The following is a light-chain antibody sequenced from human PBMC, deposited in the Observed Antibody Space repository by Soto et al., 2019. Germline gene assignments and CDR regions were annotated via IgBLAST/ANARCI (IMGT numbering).Light chain of an antibody. CDR1: NIGSKS. J-gene: IGLJ1*01. CDR3: QVWDSSSDHYI. Sequence: SYELTQPPSVSVAPGQTARITCGGNNIGSKSVHWYQQKPGQAPVLVVYDDSDRPSGIPERFSGSNSGNTATLTISRVEVGDEADYYCQVWDSSSDHYIFGTGTKVTVL. CDR2: DDS. V-gene: IGLV3-21*02.